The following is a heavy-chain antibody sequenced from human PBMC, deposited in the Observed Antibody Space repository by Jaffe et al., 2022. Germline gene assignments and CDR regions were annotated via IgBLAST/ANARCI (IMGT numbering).Heavy chain of an antibody. CDR2: IYHSGST. CDR1: GYSISSGYY. J-gene: IGHJ4*02. V-gene: IGHV4-38-2*01. D-gene: IGHD5-18*01. CDR3: ASLVDTAMSIDY. Sequence: QVQLQESGPGLVKPSETLSLTCAVSGYSISSGYYWGWIRQPPGKGLEWIGSIYHSGSTYYNPSLKSRVTISVDTSKNQFSLKLSSVTAADTAVYYCASLVDTAMSIDYWGQGTLVTVSS.